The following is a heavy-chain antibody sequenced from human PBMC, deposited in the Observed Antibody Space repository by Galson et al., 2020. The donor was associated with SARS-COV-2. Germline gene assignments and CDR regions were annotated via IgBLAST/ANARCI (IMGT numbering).Heavy chain of an antibody. D-gene: IGHD6-13*01. CDR3: AKEGRSAAGLDY. J-gene: IGHJ4*02. V-gene: IGHV3-13*01. CDR2: IGTAGDA. Sequence: GESLKISCVASGFIFSTYDMHWVRQAPGKGLEWVSTIGTAGDAYYSGSLQGRFSVSRDNAKNSMYLQMNSLRAGDTAVYYCAKEGRSAAGLDYWGQGTLVTVSS. CDR1: GFIFSTYD.